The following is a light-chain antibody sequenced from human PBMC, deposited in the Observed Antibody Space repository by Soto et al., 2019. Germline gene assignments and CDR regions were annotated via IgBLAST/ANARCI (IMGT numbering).Light chain of an antibody. CDR3: GADHGSGSNFVYV. J-gene: IGLJ1*01. V-gene: IGLV9-49*01. CDR2: VGTGGIVG. Sequence: QPVLTQPPSAPASLGASVTLTCTLSSGYSNYKVDWYQQRPGKGPRFVMRVGTGGIVGSKGDGIPDRFSVLGSGLNRYLTIKNIQEEDESDYHCGADHGSGSNFVYVFGTGTKLTVL. CDR1: SGYSNYK.